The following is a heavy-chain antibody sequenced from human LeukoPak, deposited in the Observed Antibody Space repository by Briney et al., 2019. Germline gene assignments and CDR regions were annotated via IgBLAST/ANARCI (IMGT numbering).Heavy chain of an antibody. CDR1: GGSFSGYY. CDR3: ARGRHLRYFDY. CDR2: INHSGST. Sequence: PSETLSLTCAVYGGSFSGYYWSWIRKPPGKGLEWIGEINHSGSTNYNPSLKSRVTISVDTSKNQFSLKLSSVTAADTAVYYCARGRHLRYFDYWGQGTLVTVSS. V-gene: IGHV4-34*01. J-gene: IGHJ4*02. D-gene: IGHD3-3*01.